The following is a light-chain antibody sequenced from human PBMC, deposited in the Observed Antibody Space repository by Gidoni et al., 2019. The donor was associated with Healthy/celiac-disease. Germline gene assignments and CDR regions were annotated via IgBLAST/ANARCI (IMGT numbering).Light chain of an antibody. CDR2: DVN. CDR1: SSDVGGYNY. Sequence: QSALTQPRSVSGSPGQSVTISCTGTSSDVGGYNYVSWYQQYPGKAPKLMIYDVNKRPSGVPDRFSGSKSGNTAPLTISGLQAEDEADYYCCSYTGTYTRVFGGGTKLTVL. V-gene: IGLV2-11*01. CDR3: CSYTGTYTRV. J-gene: IGLJ3*02.